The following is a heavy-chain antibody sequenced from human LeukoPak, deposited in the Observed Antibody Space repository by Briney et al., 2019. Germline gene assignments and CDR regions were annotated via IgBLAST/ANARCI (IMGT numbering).Heavy chain of an antibody. J-gene: IGHJ4*02. V-gene: IGHV1-2*02. CDR2: INPNSGGT. D-gene: IGHD6-13*01. CDR3: ARGERYSSSWCWGDYFDY. CDR1: GYTFTSYD. Sequence: ASVKVSCKASGYTFTSYDINWVRQAPGQGLEWMGWINPNSGGTNYAQKFQGRGTMNRDTSISTAYMELSRLRSDDTAVYYCARGERYSSSWCWGDYFDYWGQGTLVTVSS.